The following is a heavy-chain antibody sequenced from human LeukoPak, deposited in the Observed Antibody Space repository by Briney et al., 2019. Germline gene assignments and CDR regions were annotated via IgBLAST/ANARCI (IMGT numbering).Heavy chain of an antibody. CDR2: IIPIFGTA. Sequence: ASVKVSCKASGYTFTSYDISWVREAPGQGLEWMGGIIPIFGTANYAQKFQGRVTITADESTSTAYMELSSLRSEDAAVYYCARDRRPYDSSGYYYFDYWGQGTLVTVSS. J-gene: IGHJ4*02. V-gene: IGHV1-69*13. CDR3: ARDRRPYDSSGYYYFDY. D-gene: IGHD3-22*01. CDR1: GYTFTSYD.